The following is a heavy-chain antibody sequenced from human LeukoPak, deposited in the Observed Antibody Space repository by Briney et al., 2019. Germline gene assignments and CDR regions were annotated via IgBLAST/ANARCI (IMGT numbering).Heavy chain of an antibody. CDR1: GFTFSSYA. J-gene: IGHJ4*02. CDR3: AREPLYCGGDCHFDY. Sequence: GGSLRLSCAASGFTFSSYAMHWVRQAPGKGLEWVAVISYDGSNKYYADSVKGRFTISRDNSKNTLYLQMNSLRAEDTAVYYCAREPLYCGGDCHFDYWGQGTLVTVSS. D-gene: IGHD2-21*02. CDR2: ISYDGSNK. V-gene: IGHV3-30-3*01.